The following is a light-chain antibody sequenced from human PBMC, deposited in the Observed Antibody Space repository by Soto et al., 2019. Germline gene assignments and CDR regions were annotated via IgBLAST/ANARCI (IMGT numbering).Light chain of an antibody. CDR3: QQSYSTLFT. V-gene: IGKV1-39*01. CDR2: AAT. J-gene: IGKJ3*01. CDR1: QSISHY. Sequence: DIQMTQSPSSLSASVGDRVSITCRASQSISHYLNWYQQKPGKAPKLLIYAATSLQSGVPSRFSGSGSGTDFTLTISSLQPEDFANYYCQQSYSTLFTFGPGTKVHIK.